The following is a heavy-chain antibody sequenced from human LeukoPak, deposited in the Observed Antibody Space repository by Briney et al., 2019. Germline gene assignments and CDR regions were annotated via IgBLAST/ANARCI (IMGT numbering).Heavy chain of an antibody. Sequence: SVTVSFKASGGTFSSYAISWVRQAPGQGLEWMGGIIPIFGTANYAQKFQGRVTITADESTSTAYMELSSLRSEDTAVYYCARESYSSSWFDYWGQGTLVTVSS. CDR1: GGTFSSYA. CDR2: IIPIFGTA. D-gene: IGHD6-13*01. V-gene: IGHV1-69*13. J-gene: IGHJ4*02. CDR3: ARESYSSSWFDY.